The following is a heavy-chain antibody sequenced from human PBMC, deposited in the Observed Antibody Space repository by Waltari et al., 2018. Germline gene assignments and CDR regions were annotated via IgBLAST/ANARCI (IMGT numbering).Heavy chain of an antibody. CDR3: AKGRYFYDSSGQASSFDY. CDR2: ISWNSYSI. J-gene: IGHJ4*02. Sequence: EVQLVESGGGLVQPGRSLRLSCAASGFTFDDYAMDWVRQAPGKCREWVSGISWNSYSIGYGDSVKGRFTISRDNAKNSLYLQMNSLRAEDTALYYCAKGRYFYDSSGQASSFDYWGQGTLVTVSS. D-gene: IGHD3-22*01. V-gene: IGHV3-9*01. CDR1: GFTFDDYA.